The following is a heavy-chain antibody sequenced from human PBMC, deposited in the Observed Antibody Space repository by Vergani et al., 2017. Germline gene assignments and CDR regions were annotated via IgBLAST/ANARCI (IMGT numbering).Heavy chain of an antibody. CDR3: AREFTFGGVIVRAWLDP. CDR1: GYSISSGYY. CDR2: IYHSGST. J-gene: IGHJ5*02. Sequence: QVQLQESGPGLVKPSETLSLTCTVSGYSISSGYYWGWIRQPPGKGLEWIGSIYHSGSTYYNPSLKSRVTISVDTSKNQFSLKLSSVTAADTAVYYCAREFTFGGVIVRAWLDPWGQGTLVTVSS. V-gene: IGHV4-38-2*02. D-gene: IGHD3-16*02.